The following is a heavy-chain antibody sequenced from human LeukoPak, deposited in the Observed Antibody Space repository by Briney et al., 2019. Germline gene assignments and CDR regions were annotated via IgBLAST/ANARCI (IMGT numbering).Heavy chain of an antibody. D-gene: IGHD2-2*01. V-gene: IGHV1-69*05. CDR1: GGTFSSYA. Sequence: SVKVSCKASGGTFSSYAISWVRQAPGQGLEWMGGIIPIFGTANYAQKFQGRVTITTDESTSTAYMELSSLRSEDTAVYYCAVYCSSTSCPGYWFDPWGQGTLVTVSS. CDR2: IIPIFGTA. CDR3: AVYCSSTSCPGYWFDP. J-gene: IGHJ5*02.